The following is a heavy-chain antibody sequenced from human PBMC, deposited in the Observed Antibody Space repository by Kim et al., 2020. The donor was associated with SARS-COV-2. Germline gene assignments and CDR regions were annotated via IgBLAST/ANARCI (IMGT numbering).Heavy chain of an antibody. J-gene: IGHJ4*02. CDR2: ISYSGNP. CDR3: ARGQPLDY. D-gene: IGHD2-2*01. Sequence: SETLSLTCSVSGGSIRSGGKFWTWIRPHPAKGLEWIGYISYSGNPHYSPSLRSRVSIYLQTSGNQFSLELTSVTAADAAVYYCARGQPLDYWGQGILVTVSS. V-gene: IGHV4-31*03. CDR1: GGSIRSGGKF.